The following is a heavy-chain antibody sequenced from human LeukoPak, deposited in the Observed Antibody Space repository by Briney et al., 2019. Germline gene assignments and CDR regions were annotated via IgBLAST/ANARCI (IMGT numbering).Heavy chain of an antibody. Sequence: ASVKVSCKASGYTFTGYYVHWVRQAPGQGLEWMGWINPNSGDTNYAQKFQGRVTMTRDTSISTAYMELSRLTSDDTAVYYCALFAGSSGFITSWFDPWGQGTLVTVSS. V-gene: IGHV1-2*02. CDR3: ALFAGSSGFITSWFDP. CDR2: INPNSGDT. J-gene: IGHJ5*02. CDR1: GYTFTGYY. D-gene: IGHD3-22*01.